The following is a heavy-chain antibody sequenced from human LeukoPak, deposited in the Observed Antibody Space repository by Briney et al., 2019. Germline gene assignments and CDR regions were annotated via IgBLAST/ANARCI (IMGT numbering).Heavy chain of an antibody. J-gene: IGHJ5*02. V-gene: IGHV4-61*02. D-gene: IGHD3-3*01. CDR1: GGSISSGSYY. CDR2: IYTSGST. Sequence: SETLSLTCTVSGGSISSGSYYWSWIRQPAGKGLEWIGRIYTSGSTNYNPSLKSRVTISVDTSKNQFSLKLSSVTAADTAVYYCAREFGGYDFWSGYSWFDPWGQGTLVTVSS. CDR3: AREFGGYDFWSGYSWFDP.